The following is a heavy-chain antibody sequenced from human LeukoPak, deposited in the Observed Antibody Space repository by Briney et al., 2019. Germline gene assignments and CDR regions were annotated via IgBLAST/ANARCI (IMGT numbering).Heavy chain of an antibody. Sequence: SETLSLTCAVYGGSFSGYYWSWIRQPPGKGLEWIGEINHSGSTNYNPSLKSRVTISVDTSKNQFSLKLSSVTAADTAVYYCARRRGTMMAWGQGTLVTVSS. J-gene: IGHJ5*02. CDR1: GGSFSGYY. CDR3: ARRRGTMMA. V-gene: IGHV4-34*01. CDR2: INHSGST. D-gene: IGHD3-22*01.